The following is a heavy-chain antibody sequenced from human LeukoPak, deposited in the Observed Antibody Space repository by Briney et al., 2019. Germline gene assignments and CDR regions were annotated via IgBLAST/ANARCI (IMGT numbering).Heavy chain of an antibody. CDR2: IIPIFGTA. D-gene: IGHD6-13*01. J-gene: IGHJ6*02. V-gene: IGHV1-69*01. Sequence: SVKVSCKASGGTFSSYAISWVRQAPGQGLEWMGGIIPIFGTANYAQKFQGRVTITADESTSTAYMELSSLRSEDTAAYYCASPIAAAGTPYYYYGMDVWGQGTTVTVSS. CDR3: ASPIAAAGTPYYYYGMDV. CDR1: GGTFSSYA.